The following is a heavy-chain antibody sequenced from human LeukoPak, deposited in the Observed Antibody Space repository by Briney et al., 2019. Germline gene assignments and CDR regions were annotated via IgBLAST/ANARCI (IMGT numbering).Heavy chain of an antibody. V-gene: IGHV3-23*01. CDR2: TVGNGGST. Sequence: AGGSLRLSCAASGFTFSSYAMSWVRQAPGKGLEWVSATVGNGGSTYYADSVKGRFTISRGNSKNTLYLRMNSLRAEDTALYYCARNEYETLDYWGQGTLVTVSS. D-gene: IGHD2/OR15-2a*01. CDR1: GFTFSSYA. CDR3: ARNEYETLDY. J-gene: IGHJ4*02.